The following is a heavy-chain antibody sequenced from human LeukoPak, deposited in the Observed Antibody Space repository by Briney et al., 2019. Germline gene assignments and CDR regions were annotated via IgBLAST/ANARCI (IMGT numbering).Heavy chain of an antibody. D-gene: IGHD3-9*01. Sequence: GGSLRLSCAASGFTFSNAWMSWVRQAPGKGLEWVSYISSSGSTIYYADSVKGRFTISRDNAKNSLYLQMNSLRAEDTAVYYCARYNILTASDYWGQGILVTVSS. CDR2: ISSSGSTI. CDR1: GFTFSNAW. V-gene: IGHV3-11*01. CDR3: ARYNILTASDY. J-gene: IGHJ4*02.